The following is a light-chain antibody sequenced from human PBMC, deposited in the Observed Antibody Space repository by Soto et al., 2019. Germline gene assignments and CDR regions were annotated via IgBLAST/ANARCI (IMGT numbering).Light chain of an antibody. Sequence: EIVLTQSPGTLSLSPGERATLSCRASQSVSSSYLAWYQQKPGRAPRLPIYGTSSRATGIPDRFSGSGSGTDFTLIISRLEPEDFAVYYCQQYGTSPRTFGQGTKVDIK. CDR3: QQYGTSPRT. V-gene: IGKV3-20*01. J-gene: IGKJ1*01. CDR2: GTS. CDR1: QSVSSSY.